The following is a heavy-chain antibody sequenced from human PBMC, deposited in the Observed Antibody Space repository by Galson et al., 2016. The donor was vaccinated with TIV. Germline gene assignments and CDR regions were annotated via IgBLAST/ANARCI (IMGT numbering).Heavy chain of an antibody. Sequence: SVKVSCKASGGTFSSYAISWVRQAPGQGLEWMGGIIPIFGTANYAQKFQGRVTITADESTSTAHMELSSLRSEDTAVYYCARDRGYSGYDWAFDYWGQGTLVTVSS. D-gene: IGHD5-12*01. CDR1: GGTFSSYA. CDR2: IIPIFGTA. CDR3: ARDRGYSGYDWAFDY. J-gene: IGHJ4*02. V-gene: IGHV1-69*13.